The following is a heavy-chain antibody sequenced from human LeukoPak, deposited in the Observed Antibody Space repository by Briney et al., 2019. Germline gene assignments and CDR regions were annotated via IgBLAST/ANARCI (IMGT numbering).Heavy chain of an antibody. CDR3: ARDSGGSSTSHWWFDP. D-gene: IGHD2-2*01. J-gene: IGHJ5*02. CDR2: ISSSSSYI. Sequence: PSETLSLTCTVSGGSISSSSYYWGWIRQPPGKGLEWVSSISSSSSYIYYADSVKGRFTISRDNAKNSLYLQMNSLRAEDTAVYYCARDSGGSSTSHWWFDPWGQGTLVTVSS. CDR1: GGSISSSS. V-gene: IGHV3-21*01.